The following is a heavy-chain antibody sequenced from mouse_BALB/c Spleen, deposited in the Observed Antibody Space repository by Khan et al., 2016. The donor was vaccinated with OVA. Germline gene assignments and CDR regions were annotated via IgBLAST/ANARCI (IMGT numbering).Heavy chain of an antibody. CDR1: GFTFSTYA. J-gene: IGHJ1*01. Sequence: EVQLVETGGGLVKSGGSLKLSCAASGFTFSTYAMSWVRQTPEKRLEWVATISTGDTYTYYPDSVKGRFTISRDNAKNTLYMRVIRLMSEDTAMYYCASAPITTVVSTSYWFFDVWGAGTTVTVST. D-gene: IGHD1-1*01. V-gene: IGHV5-9-3*01. CDR3: ASAPITTVVSTSYWFFDV. CDR2: ISTGDTYT.